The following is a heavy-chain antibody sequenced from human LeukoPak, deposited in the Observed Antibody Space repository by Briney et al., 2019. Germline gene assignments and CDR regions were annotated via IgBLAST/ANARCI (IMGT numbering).Heavy chain of an antibody. CDR2: IYSGGST. Sequence: GGSLRLSCAASGFTVSSNYMSWVRQAPGKGLEWVSVIYSGGSTYYADSVRGRFTISRDNSKNTLYLQMNSLRAEDTAVYYCARGMAGNDTFDIWGQGTMVTVSS. D-gene: IGHD6-19*01. V-gene: IGHV3-53*01. CDR1: GFTVSSNY. J-gene: IGHJ3*02. CDR3: ARGMAGNDTFDI.